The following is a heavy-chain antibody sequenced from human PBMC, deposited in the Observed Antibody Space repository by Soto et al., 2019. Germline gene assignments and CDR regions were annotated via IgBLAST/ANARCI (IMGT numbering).Heavy chain of an antibody. CDR2: ISDRGDTT. J-gene: IGHJ4*02. D-gene: IGHD1-1*01. Sequence: PGGSLRLSCAASGFTISRDAMSWVRQAPGKGLEWVAAISDRGDTTHYADSVKGRFTISRDTSRNTLYLQMNTLRAEDTAVYYCAKDKPGTTSFDYWGRGTRVTVSS. CDR3: AKDKPGTTSFDY. V-gene: IGHV3-23*01. CDR1: GFTISRDA.